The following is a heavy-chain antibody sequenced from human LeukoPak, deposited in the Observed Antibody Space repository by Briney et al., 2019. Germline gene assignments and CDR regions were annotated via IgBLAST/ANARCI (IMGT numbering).Heavy chain of an antibody. CDR2: IKQDGSEK. J-gene: IGHJ6*02. D-gene: IGHD6-19*01. V-gene: IGHV3-7*01. CDR3: ARLKQWLVRDYYYYGMDV. CDR1: GFTFSSYW. Sequence: GGSLRLSCAASGFTFSSYWMSWVRQAPGKGLEWVANIKQDGSEKYYVDSVKGRFTISRANTKNSLYLQMNSLRAEDTAVYYCARLKQWLVRDYYYYGMDVWGQGTTVTVSS.